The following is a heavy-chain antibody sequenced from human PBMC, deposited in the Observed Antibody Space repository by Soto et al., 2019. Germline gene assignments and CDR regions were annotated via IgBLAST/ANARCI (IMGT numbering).Heavy chain of an antibody. V-gene: IGHV2-5*02. CDR3: GYVYYNSGRWDA. CDR2: IYWDDDK. Sequence: ITLKESGPTLVKPTQTLTLTCTFSGFSLSTSAVGVGWIRQPPGKALEWLALIYWDDDKRYSPSLKSRLTIPTDTPKNHVVLTTTNRDPVDTATYDCGYVYYNSGRWDAWGQGTLVTVSS. D-gene: IGHD3-10*01. CDR1: GFSLSTSAVG. J-gene: IGHJ5*02.